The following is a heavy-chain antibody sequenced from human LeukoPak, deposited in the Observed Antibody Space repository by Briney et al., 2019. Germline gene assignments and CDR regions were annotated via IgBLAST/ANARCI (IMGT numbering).Heavy chain of an antibody. Sequence: GRSLRLSCAASGFTFSSYAMQWVRQAPGKGLEWVAIISYDGGNKYYADSVKGRFTISRDNSKNTLYLQMNSLRGEDTAVYYCARDGCGGTCYQYYFDYWGQGTLVTVSP. CDR1: GFTFSSYA. V-gene: IGHV3-30-3*01. J-gene: IGHJ4*02. CDR2: ISYDGGNK. D-gene: IGHD2-15*01. CDR3: ARDGCGGTCYQYYFDY.